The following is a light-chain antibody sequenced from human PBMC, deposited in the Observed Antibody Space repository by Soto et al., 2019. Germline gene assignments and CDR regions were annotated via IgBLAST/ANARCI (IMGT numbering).Light chain of an antibody. CDR3: QKCNSSPWT. J-gene: IGKJ1*01. Sequence: DIQMTQSPSSLSASVGDRVTITCRASQAISKYIAWYRQKPGKVPEVLIYAASTLQSGVSSRSSGSGSGTDFTLTINSLQPEDVATYFCQKCNSSPWTFCQGTKVEI. V-gene: IGKV1-27*01. CDR2: AAS. CDR1: QAISKY.